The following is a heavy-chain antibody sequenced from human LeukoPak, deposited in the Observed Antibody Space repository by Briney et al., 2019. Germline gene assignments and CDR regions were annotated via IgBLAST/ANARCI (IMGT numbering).Heavy chain of an antibody. CDR3: ARARGYSYAIDY. J-gene: IGHJ4*02. V-gene: IGHV4-39*07. D-gene: IGHD5-18*01. CDR1: GGSISSSSYY. CDR2: IYYSGST. Sequence: SETLSLTCTVSGGSISSSSYYWGWIRQPPGKGLEWIGSIYYSGSTYYNPSLKSRVTISVDTSKNQFSLKLSSVTAADTAVYYCARARGYSYAIDYWGQGTLVTVSS.